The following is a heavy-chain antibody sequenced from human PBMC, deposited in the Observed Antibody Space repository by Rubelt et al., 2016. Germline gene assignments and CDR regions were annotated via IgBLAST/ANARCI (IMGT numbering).Heavy chain of an antibody. CDR2: INHSGST. Sequence: QVQLQQWGAGLLKPSETLSLTCAVYGGSFSGYYWSWIRQPPGKGLEWIGEINHSGSTNYNPSLKSRVTISGDTSKNQFSLKLSSVTAADTAVYYCARGSNLEMATWYYFDYWGQGTLVTVSS. CDR1: GGSFSGYY. V-gene: IGHV4-34*01. J-gene: IGHJ4*02. CDR3: ARGSNLEMATWYYFDY. D-gene: IGHD5-24*01.